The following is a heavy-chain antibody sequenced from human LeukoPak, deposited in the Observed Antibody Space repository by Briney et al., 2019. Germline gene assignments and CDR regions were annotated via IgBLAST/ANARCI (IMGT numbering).Heavy chain of an antibody. CDR2: ICSGGST. J-gene: IGHJ5*02. V-gene: IGHV3-53*01. CDR1: GFIVSSNY. Sequence: GGSLRLSCEVSGFIVSSNYMSWVRQAPGKGLEWVSVICSGGSTYYADSVKGRFTISRDISKNTLNLQMNSLRAEDTAVYYCAILTGWFDPWGQGTLVTVSS. CDR3: AILTGWFDP. D-gene: IGHD1-20*01.